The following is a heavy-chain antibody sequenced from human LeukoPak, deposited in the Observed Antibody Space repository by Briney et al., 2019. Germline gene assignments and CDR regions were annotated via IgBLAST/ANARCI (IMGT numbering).Heavy chain of an antibody. D-gene: IGHD3-22*01. J-gene: IGHJ4*02. Sequence: SETLSLTCTVSGGSISSYYWSWIRQPAGKGLECIGRIYTSGSTNYNPSLKSRVAMSVDTSKNQFSLKLSSVTAADTAVYYCARDPIRDSSGLYDYWGQGTLVTVSS. V-gene: IGHV4-4*07. CDR2: IYTSGST. CDR3: ARDPIRDSSGLYDY. CDR1: GGSISSYY.